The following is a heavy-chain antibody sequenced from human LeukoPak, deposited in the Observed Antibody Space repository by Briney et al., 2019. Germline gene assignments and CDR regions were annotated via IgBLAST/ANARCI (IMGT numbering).Heavy chain of an antibody. D-gene: IGHD3-10*01. Sequence: GGSLRLSCEASGLTFSSYGMSWVRQAPGKGLQWVSAITGDGTTTYYADSVKGRFTISRDNSKNMLYLQMNSLRAEDTAVYYCARVYLSDAFDIGGQGTMVTVSS. CDR2: ITGDGTTT. V-gene: IGHV3-23*01. CDR3: ARVYLSDAFDI. J-gene: IGHJ3*02. CDR1: GLTFSSYG.